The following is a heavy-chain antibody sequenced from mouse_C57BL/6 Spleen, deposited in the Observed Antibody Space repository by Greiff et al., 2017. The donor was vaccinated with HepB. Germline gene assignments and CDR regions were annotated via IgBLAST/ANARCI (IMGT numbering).Heavy chain of an antibody. D-gene: IGHD3-2*02. CDR1: GYAFSSSW. V-gene: IGHV1-82*01. CDR3: ARGAQATPNAMDY. CDR2: IYPGDGDT. Sequence: VHLVESGPELVKPGASVKISCKASGYAFSSSWMNWVKQRPGKGLEWIGRIYPGDGDTNYNGKFKGKATLTADKSSSTAYMQLSSLTSEDSAVYFCARGAQATPNAMDYWGQGTSVTVSS. J-gene: IGHJ4*01.